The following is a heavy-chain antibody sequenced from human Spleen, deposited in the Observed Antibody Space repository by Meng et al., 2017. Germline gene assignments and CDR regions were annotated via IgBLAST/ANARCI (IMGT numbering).Heavy chain of an antibody. CDR1: GFTFSTDT. D-gene: IGHD2-15*01. V-gene: IGHV3-21*01. J-gene: IGHJ4*02. CDR2: ISSSGIYI. CDR3: ARDKSCRSGSCNFPFDF. Sequence: GGPLRLSFAASGFTFSTDTLNWFRKAPGKGLEWVSSISSSGIYIYDAGSLKGRYTISRDNAKNSLYLQINSLRAEDTAVYYCARDKSCRSGSCNFPFDFWGQGTLVTVSS.